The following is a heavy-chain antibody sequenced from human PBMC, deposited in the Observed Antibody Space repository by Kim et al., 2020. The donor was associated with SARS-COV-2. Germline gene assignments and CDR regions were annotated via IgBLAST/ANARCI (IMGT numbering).Heavy chain of an antibody. J-gene: IGHJ3*02. CDR3: AKDSGRNTMVRGVTDAFDI. V-gene: IGHV3-9*01. D-gene: IGHD3-10*01. Sequence: GGSLRLSCAASGFTFDDYAMHWVRQAPGKGLEWVSGISWNSGSIGYADSVKGRFTISRDNAKNSLYLQINSLRAEDTALYYCAKDSGRNTMVRGVTDAFDIWGQGTMVTVSS. CDR2: ISWNSGSI. CDR1: GFTFDDYA.